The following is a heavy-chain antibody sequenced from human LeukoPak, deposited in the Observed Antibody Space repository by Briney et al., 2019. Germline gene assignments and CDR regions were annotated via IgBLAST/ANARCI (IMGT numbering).Heavy chain of an antibody. D-gene: IGHD6-19*01. Sequence: ASVTVSCEASGYTFTGYHIHWVRQAPGQGLEWMGWINPNSGGANSAQKFLGRVSMTRDTSISTVYMDLTSLRSDDTAVYFCARDSGSSGWDPASFLDYWGWGTLVTVSS. CDR3: ARDSGSSGWDPASFLDY. V-gene: IGHV1-2*02. J-gene: IGHJ4*02. CDR2: INPNSGGA. CDR1: GYTFTGYH.